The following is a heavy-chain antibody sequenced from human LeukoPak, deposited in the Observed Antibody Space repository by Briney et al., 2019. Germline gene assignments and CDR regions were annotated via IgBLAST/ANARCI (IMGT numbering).Heavy chain of an antibody. V-gene: IGHV3-48*03. CDR3: ARDVFVMGGGPIGF. CDR2: ISGSASTI. CDR1: GFTFSSYE. Sequence: GGSLRLSCAASGFTFSSYEMNWVRQAPGKGLEWVSYISGSASTIYYADSMKGRFTISRDNAKNSLYLQMNSLRAEDTAVYYCARDVFVMGGGPIGFWGQGTLVSVSS. D-gene: IGHD3-16*01. J-gene: IGHJ4*02.